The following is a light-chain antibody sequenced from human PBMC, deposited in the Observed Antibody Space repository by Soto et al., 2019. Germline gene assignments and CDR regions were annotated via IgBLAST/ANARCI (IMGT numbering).Light chain of an antibody. CDR3: QQYNTYSKT. V-gene: IGKV1-5*01. CDR2: DAS. CDR1: QSISTW. J-gene: IGKJ1*01. Sequence: DIQLTQSPSTLSASVGDRLTITCRASQSISTWLAWYQQRPGKDPKLLIFDASNLESGVPSRFSGSGSGTEFTLTISRLQTDEFATYYCQQYNTYSKTFGQGTKGEIK.